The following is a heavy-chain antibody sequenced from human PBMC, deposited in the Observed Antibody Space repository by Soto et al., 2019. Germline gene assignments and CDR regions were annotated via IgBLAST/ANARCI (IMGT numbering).Heavy chain of an antibody. CDR2: IWNDGSNM. D-gene: IGHD2-21*02. V-gene: IGHV3-33*01. CDR1: GFTFRNFG. Sequence: QEQLVESGGGVVQPGRSLRLSCAASGFTFRNFGMHWVRQAPGKGLEWVAVIWNDGSNMYYEDSVRGRFTISRDNSKNQLYLQMNSLRADDMGVYYCASDRALGVTLPWFHFWGQGTLVTVSS. CDR3: ASDRALGVTLPWFHF. J-gene: IGHJ5*01.